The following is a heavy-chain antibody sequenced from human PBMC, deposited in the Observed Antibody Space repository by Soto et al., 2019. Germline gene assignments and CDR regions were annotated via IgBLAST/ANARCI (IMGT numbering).Heavy chain of an antibody. CDR3: NTYGVGATNIWFDP. D-gene: IGHD1-26*01. V-gene: IGHV3-15*01. Sequence: GGSLRLSCAGSGFIFSNVWMNWVRQAPGKGLEWVGHIKSKSDDGTTDYAAPVKGRFTISRDDSKNTLYLEMNSLQSEDTALYYCNTYGVGATNIWFDPWGQGTLVTVSS. CDR2: IKSKSDDGTT. J-gene: IGHJ5*01. CDR1: GFIFSNVW.